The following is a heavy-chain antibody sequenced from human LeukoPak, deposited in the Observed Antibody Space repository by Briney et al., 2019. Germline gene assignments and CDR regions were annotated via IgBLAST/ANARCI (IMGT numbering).Heavy chain of an antibody. CDR2: IYYSGST. Sequence: SETLSLTCTVSGGSISSGGYYWSWIRQHPGKGLEWFGYIYYSGSTYYNPSLKSRVTISVDTSKNQFSLKLSSVTAADTAVYYCARAYGSGYYYMDVWGKGATVTVS. D-gene: IGHD3-10*01. V-gene: IGHV4-31*03. CDR3: ARAYGSGYYYMDV. CDR1: GGSISSGGYY. J-gene: IGHJ6*03.